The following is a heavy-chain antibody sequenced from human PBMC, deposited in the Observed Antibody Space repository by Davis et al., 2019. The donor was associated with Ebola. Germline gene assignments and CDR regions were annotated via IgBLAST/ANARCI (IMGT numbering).Heavy chain of an antibody. Sequence: SETLSLTCTVSGGSISRYYWTWIRQPPGKRLEWIGFIHYSGSTYYNPSLKSRVTISVDTSKNQFSLKLSSVTAADTAVYYCARTVAAAGPFDPWGQGTLDTVSS. D-gene: IGHD6-13*01. J-gene: IGHJ5*02. CDR3: ARTVAAAGPFDP. CDR2: IHYSGST. V-gene: IGHV4-59*04. CDR1: GGSISRYY.